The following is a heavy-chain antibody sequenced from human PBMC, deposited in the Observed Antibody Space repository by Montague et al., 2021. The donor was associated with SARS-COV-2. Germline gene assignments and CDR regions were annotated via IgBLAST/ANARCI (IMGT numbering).Heavy chain of an antibody. D-gene: IGHD3-9*01. CDR2: IGRTGDT. J-gene: IGHJ6*02. V-gene: IGHV3-13*01. CDR1: GFTFSSYD. CDR3: ARGLRYFDWSPYGMDV. Sequence: SLRLSCAASGFTFSSYDMHWVRQTTGKGLEWVSAIGRTGDTYYPGSVKGRFTISRENAKNSLYLQMNSLRAGDTAVYYCARGLRYFDWSPYGMDVWGQGTTVTVSS.